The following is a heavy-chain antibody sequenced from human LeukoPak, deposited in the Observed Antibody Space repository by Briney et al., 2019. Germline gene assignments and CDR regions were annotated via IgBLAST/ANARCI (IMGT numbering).Heavy chain of an antibody. CDR1: GGSFSGYY. Sequence: SETLSLTCAVYGGSFSGYYWSWIRQPPGKGLEWIGEINHSGSTNYNPSLKSRVTISVDTSKNQFSLKLSPVTAADTAVYYCARGLGQLWPDWGQGTLVTVSS. D-gene: IGHD5-18*01. CDR3: ARGLGQLWPD. J-gene: IGHJ4*02. V-gene: IGHV4-34*01. CDR2: INHSGST.